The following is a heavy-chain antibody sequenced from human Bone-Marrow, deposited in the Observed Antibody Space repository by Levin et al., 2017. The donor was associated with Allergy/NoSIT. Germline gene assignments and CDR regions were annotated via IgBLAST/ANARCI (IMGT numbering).Heavy chain of an antibody. V-gene: IGHV3-30-3*01. J-gene: IGHJ4*02. CDR1: GFTFSSYA. CDR2: ISYDGSNK. D-gene: IGHD3-10*01. CDR3: ARVQRITMVQGVIGY. Sequence: PGGSLRLSCAASGFTFSSYAMHWVRQAPGKGLEWVAVISYDGSNKYYADSVKGRFTISRDNSKNTLYLQMNSLRAEDTAVYYCARVQRITMVQGVIGYWGQGTLVTVSS.